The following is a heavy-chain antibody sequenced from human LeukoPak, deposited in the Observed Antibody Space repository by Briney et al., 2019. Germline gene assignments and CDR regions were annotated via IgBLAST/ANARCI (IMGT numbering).Heavy chain of an antibody. CDR1: GFTFGSYA. Sequence: GGSLRLSCAASGFTFGSYAINWVRQAPGKGLEWVSAISGGASNTYYADSVKGRFTISRDNSKNTLYLQMNSLRAEDTAVYYCAKQPPGGYYYESSGYYQYFQHWGQGTLVTVSS. CDR2: ISGGASNT. J-gene: IGHJ1*01. CDR3: AKQPPGGYYYESSGYYQYFQH. D-gene: IGHD3-22*01. V-gene: IGHV3-23*01.